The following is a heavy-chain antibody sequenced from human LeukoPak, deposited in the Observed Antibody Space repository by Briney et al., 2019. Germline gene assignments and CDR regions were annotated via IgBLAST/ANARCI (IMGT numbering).Heavy chain of an antibody. CDR3: AKANDYSNLDY. J-gene: IGHJ4*02. Sequence: GGSLRLSCAASGITFRNYWMSWVRQAPGKGLEWVANIKQDGSEKYYMDSVKGRFTISRDNAKNSLYLQMNSLRAEDTAVYYCAKANDYSNLDYWGQGTLVTVSS. V-gene: IGHV3-7*01. D-gene: IGHD4-11*01. CDR1: GITFRNYW. CDR2: IKQDGSEK.